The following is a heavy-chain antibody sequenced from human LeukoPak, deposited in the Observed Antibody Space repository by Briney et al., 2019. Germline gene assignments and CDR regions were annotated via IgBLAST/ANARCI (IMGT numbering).Heavy chain of an antibody. J-gene: IGHJ4*02. V-gene: IGHV3-15*01. CDR3: ATGPLDY. CDR2: INSKTDGGPT. CDR1: GFTFRNAW. Sequence: GGSLRLSCIASGFTFRNAWMSWFRQVPGKGLEWIGRINSKTDGGPTVYSAPVKGRFNISRDDSKNTLFLQMNSLETDDTAVYYRATGPLDYWGQGALVTVSS.